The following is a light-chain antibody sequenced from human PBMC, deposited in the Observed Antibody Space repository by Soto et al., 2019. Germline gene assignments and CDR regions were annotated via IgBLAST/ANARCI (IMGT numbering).Light chain of an antibody. V-gene: IGLV2-14*03. CDR1: SSDVGAYIY. J-gene: IGLJ1*01. CDR3: SSYTSSSTEV. Sequence: QSVLPQPASVSGSPGQSIAISCTGTSSDVGAYIYVSWYQHHPGKAPKHILYDVSARPSGVSDRFSGSKSGNTASLTISGLQPEDEADYYCSSYTSSSTEVFGTGTKVTVL. CDR2: DVS.